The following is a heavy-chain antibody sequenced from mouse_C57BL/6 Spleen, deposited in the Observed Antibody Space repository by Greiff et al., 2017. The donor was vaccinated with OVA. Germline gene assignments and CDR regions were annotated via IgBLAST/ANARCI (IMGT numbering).Heavy chain of an antibody. CDR1: GFTFSSYA. V-gene: IGHV5-4*01. Sequence: DVQLQESGGGLVKPGGSLKLSCAASGFTFSSYAMSWVRQTPEKRLEWVATISDGGSYTYYPDNVKGRFTISRDNTKNNLYLQMSHLKSDDTAMYYCARSQLGRNYFDYWGQGNTLTVSS. D-gene: IGHD4-1*02. J-gene: IGHJ2*01. CDR3: ARSQLGRNYFDY. CDR2: ISDGGSYT.